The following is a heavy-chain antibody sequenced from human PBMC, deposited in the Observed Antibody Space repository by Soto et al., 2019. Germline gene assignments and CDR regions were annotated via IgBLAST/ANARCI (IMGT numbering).Heavy chain of an antibody. J-gene: IGHJ4*02. V-gene: IGHV3-23*01. CDR2: ISGSGGST. CDR1: GFTFSSYA. CDR3: AKWGPPRRRYYYDSSGYYQPEDY. D-gene: IGHD3-22*01. Sequence: GGSLRLSCAASGFTFSSYAMSWVRQAPGKGLEWVSAISGSGGSTYYADSVKGRFTISRDNSKNTLDLQMNSLRAEDTAVYYCAKWGPPRRRYYYDSSGYYQPEDYWGQGTLVTVSS.